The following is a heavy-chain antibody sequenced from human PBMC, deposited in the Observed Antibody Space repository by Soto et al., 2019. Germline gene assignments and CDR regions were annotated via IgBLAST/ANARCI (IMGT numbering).Heavy chain of an antibody. CDR3: AKPHSELAAGPFDY. CDR2: ISYDGSNK. J-gene: IGHJ4*02. D-gene: IGHD6-13*01. CDR1: GFTFSSYG. V-gene: IGHV3-30*18. Sequence: QVQLVESGGGVVQPGRSLRLSCAASGFTFSSYGMHWVRQAPGKGLEWVAVISYDGSNKYYADSVKGRFTISRDNSKNTVYLQMNSLRAEVKAVYYCAKPHSELAAGPFDYWGQGTLVTVSS.